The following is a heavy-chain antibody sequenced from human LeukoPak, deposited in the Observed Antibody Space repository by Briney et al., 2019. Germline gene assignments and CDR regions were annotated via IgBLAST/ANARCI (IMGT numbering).Heavy chain of an antibody. CDR3: ARDGGYCSSTSCYDEMSWFDP. Sequence: GRSLRLSCAASGFTFSSYAMHWVRQAPGKGLEWVAVISYDGSNKYYADSVKGRFTISRDNSKNTLYLLMNSLRAEDTAVYYCARDGGYCSSTSCYDEMSWFDPWGQGTLVTVSS. V-gene: IGHV3-30-3*01. CDR2: ISYDGSNK. CDR1: GFTFSSYA. D-gene: IGHD2-2*03. J-gene: IGHJ5*02.